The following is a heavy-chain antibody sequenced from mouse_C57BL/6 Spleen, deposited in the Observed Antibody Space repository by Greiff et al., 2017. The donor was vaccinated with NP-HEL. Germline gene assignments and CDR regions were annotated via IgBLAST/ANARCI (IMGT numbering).Heavy chain of an antibody. V-gene: IGHV1-69*01. Sequence: QVQLQQPGAELVMPGASVKLSCTASGYTFTSYWMHWVKQRPGPGLEWIGEIGRSDSYTNYNHKLKGQSTLTVDESSSTAYMQLSSQTSKDSAVYYCARCDYYAMDYWGQGTSVTVSS. CDR1: GYTFTSYW. J-gene: IGHJ4*01. CDR3: ARCDYYAMDY. CDR2: IGRSDSYT.